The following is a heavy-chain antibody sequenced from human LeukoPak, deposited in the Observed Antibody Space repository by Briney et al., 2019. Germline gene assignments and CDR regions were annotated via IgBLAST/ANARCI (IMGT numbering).Heavy chain of an antibody. CDR1: GFTFSDYY. Sequence: PGGSLRLSCAASGFTFSDYYMSWIRQAPGKGLEWVSYISSRGGTIYYADSVKGRFTISRDNAKNSLYLQMNSLRADDTAFYYCAKDWSYGGNSWKYFGSWGQGILVTVSS. V-gene: IGHV3-11*01. D-gene: IGHD4-23*01. CDR3: AKDWSYGGNSWKYFGS. CDR2: ISSRGGTI. J-gene: IGHJ4*02.